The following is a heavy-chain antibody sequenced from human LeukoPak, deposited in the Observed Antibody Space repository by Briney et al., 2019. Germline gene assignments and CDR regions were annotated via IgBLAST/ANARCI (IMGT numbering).Heavy chain of an antibody. J-gene: IGHJ4*02. Sequence: GGSLRLSCAASGFTFSSYAMNWVRQAPGKGLEWVSVIYSGGSTYYADSVKGRFTISRDNSKNTLYLQMNSLRAEDTAVYYCARERGHLDYWGQGTLATVSS. CDR1: GFTFSSYA. V-gene: IGHV3-66*01. CDR2: IYSGGST. D-gene: IGHD6-25*01. CDR3: ARERGHLDY.